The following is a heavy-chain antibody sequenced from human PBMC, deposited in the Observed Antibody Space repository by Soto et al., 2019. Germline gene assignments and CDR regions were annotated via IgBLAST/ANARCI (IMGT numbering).Heavy chain of an antibody. CDR3: ARGGDIVDYYGMDV. CDR1: GFTFSSYA. CDR2: ISYDGSNK. D-gene: IGHD5-12*01. Sequence: QVPLVESGGGVVQPGRSLRLSCAASGFTFSSYAMHWVRQAPGKGLEWVAVISYDGSNKYYADSVKGRFTISRDNSKNTLYLQMNSLRAEDTAVYYCARGGDIVDYYGMDVWGQGTTVTVSS. V-gene: IGHV3-30-3*01. J-gene: IGHJ6*02.